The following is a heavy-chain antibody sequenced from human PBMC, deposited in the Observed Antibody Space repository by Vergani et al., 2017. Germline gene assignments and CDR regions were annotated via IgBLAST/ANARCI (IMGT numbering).Heavy chain of an antibody. V-gene: IGHV4-59*01. D-gene: IGHD2-21*02. Sequence: QVQLQESGPGLVKPSETLSLTCTVSGGSISSYYWSWIRQPPGKGLEWIGYIYYSGSTNYNPSLKSRVTISVDTSKNQFSLKLSSVTAADTVVYYCAVTGYSYYYYMDVWGKGTTVTVSS. CDR3: AVTGYSYYYYMDV. CDR1: GGSISSYY. J-gene: IGHJ6*03. CDR2: IYYSGST.